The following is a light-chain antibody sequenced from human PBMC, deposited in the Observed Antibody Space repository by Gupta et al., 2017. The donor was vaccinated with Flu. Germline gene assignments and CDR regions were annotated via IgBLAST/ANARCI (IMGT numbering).Light chain of an antibody. CDR1: RSVLYTSNNKNY. J-gene: IGKJ1*01. Sequence: DIVMTQSPDSLAVSLGERATINCKSSRSVLYTSNNKNYLAWLQQRPGQPPKVIIYWASTREPGVPDRFSGSGSGADFTLTISGLQAEDVAVYYCQQYFTSPWTFGHGTKVEIK. CDR3: QQYFTSPWT. V-gene: IGKV4-1*01. CDR2: WAS.